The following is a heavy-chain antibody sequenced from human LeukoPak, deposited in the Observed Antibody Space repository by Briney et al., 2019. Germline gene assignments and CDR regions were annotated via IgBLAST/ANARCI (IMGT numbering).Heavy chain of an antibody. CDR3: ARRLTQYDCFDP. Sequence: SQTLSLTCAISGDSVSSNSVTWNWIGQSPSRGLEWLGRTYYRSTWYNDYAVSVRGRITVNPDTSKNQFSLDLNSVTPEDTAVYYCARRLTQYDCFDPWGQGILVTVSS. V-gene: IGHV6-1*01. J-gene: IGHJ5*02. CDR2: TYYRSTWYN. CDR1: GDSVSSNSVT. D-gene: IGHD2-2*01.